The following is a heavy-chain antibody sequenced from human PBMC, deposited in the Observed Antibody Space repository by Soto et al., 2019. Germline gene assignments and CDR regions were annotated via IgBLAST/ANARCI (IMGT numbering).Heavy chain of an antibody. CDR2: IRTYSGDT. Sequence: QVHLVQSGVEVKTPGASVKVSCQASGYTFFSYDISWVRQAPGQGLEWMGWIRTYSGDTKYAQKFQGRVTMTTDTPTTTAYLELRSRRSDETAVYYGARHHGPTTSEKWFDPGGQGTLVTVSS. CDR3: ARHHGPTTSEKWFDP. J-gene: IGHJ5*02. V-gene: IGHV1-18*01. CDR1: GYTFFSYD. D-gene: IGHD1-1*01.